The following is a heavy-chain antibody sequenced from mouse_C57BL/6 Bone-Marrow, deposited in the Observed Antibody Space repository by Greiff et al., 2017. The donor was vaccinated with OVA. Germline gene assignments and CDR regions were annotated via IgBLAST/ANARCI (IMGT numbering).Heavy chain of an antibody. V-gene: IGHV1-15*01. D-gene: IGHD1-1*01. Sequence: VQVVESGAELVRPGASVTLSCKASGYTFTDYEMHWVKQTPVHGLEWIGAIDPETGGTAYNQKFKGKAILTADKSSSTAYMELRSLTSEDSAVYYCTRPNFHYYYGSSYYWGQGTTLTVSS. CDR2: IDPETGGT. J-gene: IGHJ2*01. CDR3: TRPNFHYYYGSSYY. CDR1: GYTFTDYE.